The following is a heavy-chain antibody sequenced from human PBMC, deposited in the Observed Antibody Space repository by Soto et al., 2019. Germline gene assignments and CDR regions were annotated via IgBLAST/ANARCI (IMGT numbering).Heavy chain of an antibody. D-gene: IGHD2-21*02. J-gene: IGHJ4*01. V-gene: IGHV3-30*18. CDR3: AKDSSPTTAIVVVTAEPIHLDY. Sequence: GGSLRLSCAASGFTFSSYGMHWVRQAPGKGLEWVAVISYDGSNKYYADSVKGRFTISRDNSKNTLYLQMNSLRAEDTAVYYCAKDSSPTTAIVVVTAEPIHLDYWGHGTLVTVSS. CDR2: ISYDGSNK. CDR1: GFTFSSYG.